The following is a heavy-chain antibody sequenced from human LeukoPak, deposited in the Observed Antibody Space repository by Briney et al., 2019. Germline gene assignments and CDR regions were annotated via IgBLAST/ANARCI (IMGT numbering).Heavy chain of an antibody. Sequence: GGSLRLSCAASGFTFDDYAMHWVRQAPGKGLEWVSGISWNSGSIGYADSVKGRFTISRDNAKNSLYLQMNSLRAEDTAVYYCARVDTSPGTNDYWGQGTLVTVSS. CDR1: GFTFDDYA. J-gene: IGHJ4*02. CDR2: ISWNSGSI. V-gene: IGHV3-9*01. D-gene: IGHD5-18*01. CDR3: ARVDTSPGTNDY.